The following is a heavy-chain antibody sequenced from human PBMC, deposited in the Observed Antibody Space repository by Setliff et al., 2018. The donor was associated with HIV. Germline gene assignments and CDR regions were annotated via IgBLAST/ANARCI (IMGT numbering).Heavy chain of an antibody. D-gene: IGHD3-3*01. V-gene: IGHV4-61*02. CDR1: GGSISSGSYY. CDR2: IFSSGST. Sequence: SETLSLTCTVSGGSISSGSYYWSWIRQPAGKGLEWIGRIFSSGSTNYNPSLKSRVTISVDTSKKQVSLKLNSVTAADTAVYYCARGLSIFGVATPGFYSFMDVWGKGTTVTVSS. J-gene: IGHJ6*03. CDR3: ARGLSIFGVATPGFYSFMDV.